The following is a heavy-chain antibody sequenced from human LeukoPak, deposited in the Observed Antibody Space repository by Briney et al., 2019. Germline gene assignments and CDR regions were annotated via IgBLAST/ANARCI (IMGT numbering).Heavy chain of an antibody. J-gene: IGHJ4*02. V-gene: IGHV4-59*08. Sequence: SETLSLTCTVSGGSISGYYWNWIRQPPGKGLEWIGYIYYSGITNYNPSLKSRVTISVDTSKNQFSLKLSSVTAADTAVYYCARGDGYNRYWGQGTLVTVSS. CDR3: ARGDGYNRY. CDR1: GGSISGYY. D-gene: IGHD5-24*01. CDR2: IYYSGIT.